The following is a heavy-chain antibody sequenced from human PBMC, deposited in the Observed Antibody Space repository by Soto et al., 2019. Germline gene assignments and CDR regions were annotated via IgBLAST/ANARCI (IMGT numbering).Heavy chain of an antibody. Sequence: GASVKVSCKASGYTFTSYYMHWVRQAPGQGLEWMGIINPSGGSTSYAQKFQGRVTMTRDTSTSTVYMELSSLRSEDTAVYYCAREVGVLRFLEWLPNSYYMDVWGKGTTVTVSS. CDR1: GYTFTSYY. CDR3: AREVGVLRFLEWLPNSYYMDV. V-gene: IGHV1-46*03. D-gene: IGHD3-3*01. J-gene: IGHJ6*03. CDR2: INPSGGST.